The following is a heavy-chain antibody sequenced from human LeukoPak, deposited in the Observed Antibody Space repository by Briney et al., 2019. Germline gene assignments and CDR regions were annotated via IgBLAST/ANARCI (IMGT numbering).Heavy chain of an antibody. CDR3: ARDFWNEPSKYFDY. Sequence: GGSLRLSCSASGFPFGSYGMHWFRQAPAKGLEGVALIWYHGNDVDYADSVKGRFTISRDNSKNTLYLQMNSVRAEDTAVYFCARDFWNEPSKYFDYWGQGTLVTVSS. D-gene: IGHD3-3*01. CDR1: GFPFGSYG. J-gene: IGHJ4*02. V-gene: IGHV3-33*01. CDR2: IWYHGNDV.